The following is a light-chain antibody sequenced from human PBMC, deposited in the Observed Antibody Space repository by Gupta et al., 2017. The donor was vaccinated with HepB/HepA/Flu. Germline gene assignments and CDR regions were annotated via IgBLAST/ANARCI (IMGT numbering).Light chain of an antibody. Sequence: EIVMTQSPASLSVSPGERATPSCRASQSVSSNLAWYQQKPGQAPRLLIYGASTRATGIPARFSGSGSGTEFTLTIRSLQSEDFAVYYCHQYNKWPLTFGGGTRVEIK. CDR1: QSVSSN. J-gene: IGKJ4*01. CDR3: HQYNKWPLT. CDR2: GAS. V-gene: IGKV3-15*01.